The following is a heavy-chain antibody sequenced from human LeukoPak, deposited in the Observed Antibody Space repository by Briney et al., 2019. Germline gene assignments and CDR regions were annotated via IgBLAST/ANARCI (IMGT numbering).Heavy chain of an antibody. D-gene: IGHD2-2*01. J-gene: IGHJ6*02. V-gene: IGHV4-31*03. CDR3: ARDGPSSTSWNDYYYGMDV. Sequence: SQTLSLTCTVSGGSIISGGYYWSWIRQHPGKGLEWIGYIYYSGSTYYNPSLKSRVTISVDTSKNQFSLKLSSVTAADTAVYYCARDGPSSTSWNDYYYGMDVWGQGTTVTVSS. CDR2: IYYSGST. CDR1: GGSIISGGYY.